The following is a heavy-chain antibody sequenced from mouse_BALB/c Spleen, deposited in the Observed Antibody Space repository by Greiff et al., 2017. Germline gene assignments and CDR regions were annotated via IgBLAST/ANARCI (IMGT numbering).Heavy chain of an antibody. CDR1: GFSLTSYG. V-gene: IGHV2-9*02. D-gene: IGHD2-3*01. CDR2: IWAGGST. Sequence: QVQLQQSGPGLVAPSQSLSITCTVSGFSLTSYGVHWVRQPPGKGLEWLGVIWAGGSTNYNSALMSRLSISKDNSKSQVFLKMNSLQTDDTAMYYCARVMDGYYDYYAMDYWGQGTSVTVSS. CDR3: ARVMDGYYDYYAMDY. J-gene: IGHJ4*01.